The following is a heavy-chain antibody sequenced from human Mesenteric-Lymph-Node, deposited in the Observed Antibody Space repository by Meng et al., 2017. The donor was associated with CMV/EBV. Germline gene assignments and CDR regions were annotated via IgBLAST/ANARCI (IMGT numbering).Heavy chain of an antibody. J-gene: IGHJ4*02. D-gene: IGHD2-2*01. CDR1: GFTFSSYW. V-gene: IGHV3-7*01. CDR3: AAGVVPVTGRDY. CDR2: IKQDGSEK. Sequence: GGSLRLSCAGPGFTFSSYWMSWVRQAPGKGLEWVANIKQDGSEKYYVDSVKGRFTISRDNAKNSLYLQMNSLRAEDTAVYYCAAGVVPVTGRDYWGQGTLVTVSS.